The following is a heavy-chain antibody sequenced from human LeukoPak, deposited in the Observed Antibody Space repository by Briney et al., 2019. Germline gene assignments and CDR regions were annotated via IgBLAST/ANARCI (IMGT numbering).Heavy chain of an antibody. D-gene: IGHD1-26*01. CDR2: IDGDGTSI. J-gene: IGHJ4*02. V-gene: IGHV3-74*01. CDR3: ARGWELLAY. Sequence: GGSVRLSCAASGFVSRSYWMHWVRQAPGKGLVWVSRIDGDGTSINYADSVRGRFTISRDNAKNTVYLQMNRLRAEDTAVYYCARGWELLAYWGQGALVTVSS. CDR1: GFVSRSYW.